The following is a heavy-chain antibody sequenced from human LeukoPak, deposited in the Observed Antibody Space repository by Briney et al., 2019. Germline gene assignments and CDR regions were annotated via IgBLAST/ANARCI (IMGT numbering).Heavy chain of an antibody. V-gene: IGHV1-8*01. CDR1: GYTFTSYD. D-gene: IGHD3-22*01. Sequence: ASVKVSCKASGYTFTSYDISWVRQATGQGLEWMGWMNPNSGNTGYAQKFQGRVTMTRNTSISTAYMELSSLRSEDTAVYYCARGGYDSSGYYFPDYWGQGTLVTVSS. CDR3: ARGGYDSSGYYFPDY. J-gene: IGHJ4*02. CDR2: MNPNSGNT.